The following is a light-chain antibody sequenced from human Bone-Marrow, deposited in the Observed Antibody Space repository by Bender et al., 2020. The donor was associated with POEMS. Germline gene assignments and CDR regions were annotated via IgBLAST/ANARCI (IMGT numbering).Light chain of an antibody. CDR2: SNN. CDR3: SSWDDSLSGWV. V-gene: IGLV1-44*01. Sequence: QSVLTQPPSASGTPGQSVIISCSGSISNIGSNPVNWYQQLPGTAPKLLMYSNNQRPSGVPARFSGSKSGTSDSLAISDIQSEDEGDYYCSSWDDSLSGWVFGGGTKLTVL. CDR1: ISNIGSNP. J-gene: IGLJ3*02.